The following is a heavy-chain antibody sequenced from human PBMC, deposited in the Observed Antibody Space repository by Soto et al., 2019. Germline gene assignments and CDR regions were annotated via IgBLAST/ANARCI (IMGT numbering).Heavy chain of an antibody. J-gene: IGHJ4*02. CDR3: ARDLPSPSEGVVIRYFDY. D-gene: IGHD3-3*01. V-gene: IGHV4-30-4*01. CDR1: GGSISSGDYY. Sequence: QVQLQESGPGLVKPSQTLSLTCTVSGGSISSGDYYWSWIRQPPGKGLEWIGYIYYSGSTYYNPSLKSGVTLSVDTSKNQFSLKLSSVTAADTAVYYCARDLPSPSEGVVIRYFDYWGQGTLVTVSS. CDR2: IYYSGST.